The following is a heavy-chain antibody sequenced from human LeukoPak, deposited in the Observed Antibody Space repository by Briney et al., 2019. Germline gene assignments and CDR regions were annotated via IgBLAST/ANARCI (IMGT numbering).Heavy chain of an antibody. CDR3: ARVVTMVRGVIIGFDY. D-gene: IGHD3-10*01. CDR2: INHGGST. Sequence: SETLSLTCTVSGGSISSYYWSWIRQPPGKGLEWIGEINHGGSTNYNPSLKSRVTISVDTSKNQFSLKLSSVTAADTAVYYCARVVTMVRGVIIGFDYWGQGTLVTVSS. V-gene: IGHV4-34*01. CDR1: GGSISSYY. J-gene: IGHJ4*02.